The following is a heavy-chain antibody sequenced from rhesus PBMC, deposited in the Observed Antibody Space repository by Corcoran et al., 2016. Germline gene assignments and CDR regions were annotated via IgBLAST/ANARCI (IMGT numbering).Heavy chain of an antibody. CDR3: ATGDSTYFDY. J-gene: IGHJ4*01. CDR1: GSPFTDYY. V-gene: IGHV1-111*01. D-gene: IGHD3-3*01. CDR2: VDPEDGEA. Sequence: EVQLGQSGDEVKKPGAYVKIACKAAGSPFTDYYLHLGRKAPGKGLEWMGRVDPEDGEADYAQKFQDRVTITRDTSTDTAYMELSSLRSEDTAVYYCATGDSTYFDYWGQGVLVTVSS.